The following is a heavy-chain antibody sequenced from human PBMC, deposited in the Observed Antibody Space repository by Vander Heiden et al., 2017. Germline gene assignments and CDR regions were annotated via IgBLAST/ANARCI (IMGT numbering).Heavy chain of an antibody. J-gene: IGHJ4*02. CDR2: IYPGDSDT. CDR3: ARHVGSSSWYGGDFDY. D-gene: IGHD6-13*01. V-gene: IGHV5-51*01. Sequence: EVQLVQSGAEVKKPGESLKISCKGSGYSFTSYWIGWVRQMPGKGLEWMGIIYPGDSDTRYSPSFQGQVTISADKSISTAYLQWSSMKASETAMYYCARHVGSSSWYGGDFDYWGQGTLVTVSS. CDR1: GYSFTSYW.